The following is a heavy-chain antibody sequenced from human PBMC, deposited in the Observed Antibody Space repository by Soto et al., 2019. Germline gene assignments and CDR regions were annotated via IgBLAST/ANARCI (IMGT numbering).Heavy chain of an antibody. V-gene: IGHV3-21*01. Sequence: PGGSLRLSCAASGFTFSSYSMNWVRQAPGKGLEWVSSISSSSSYIYYADSVKGRFTISRDNAKNSLYLQMNSLRAEDTAVYYCARDSLPNYDILTGLVYYYYMDVWGKGTTVTVSS. CDR3: ARDSLPNYDILTGLVYYYYMDV. J-gene: IGHJ6*03. CDR1: GFTFSSYS. D-gene: IGHD3-9*01. CDR2: ISSSSSYI.